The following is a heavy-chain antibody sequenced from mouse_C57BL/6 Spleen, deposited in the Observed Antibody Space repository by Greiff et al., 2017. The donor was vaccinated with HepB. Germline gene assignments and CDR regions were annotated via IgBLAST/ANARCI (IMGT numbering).Heavy chain of an antibody. D-gene: IGHD1-1*01. J-gene: IGHJ2*01. V-gene: IGHV1-26*01. CDR1: GYTFTDYY. CDR2: INPNNGGT. Sequence: EVQLQQSGPELVKPGASVKISCKASGYTFTDYYMNWVKQSHGKSLEWIGDINPNNGGTSYNQKFKGKATLTVDKSSSTAYMELRSLTSEDSAVYYWAREFYYYGRSDYWGQGTTLTVSS. CDR3: AREFYYYGRSDY.